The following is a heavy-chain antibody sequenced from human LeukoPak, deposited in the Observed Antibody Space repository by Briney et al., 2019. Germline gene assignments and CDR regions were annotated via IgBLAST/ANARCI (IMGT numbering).Heavy chain of an antibody. CDR1: GFTFSSYA. Sequence: PGGSLRLSCAASGFTFSSYAMHWVRQAPGKGLEWVAVISYDGSNKYYADSVKGRFTISRDTSKNTLYLQMNSLRAEDTAVYYCARGGGMATNLWGQGTLVIVSS. CDR2: ISYDGSNK. J-gene: IGHJ5*02. V-gene: IGHV3-30-3*01. CDR3: ARGGGMATNL. D-gene: IGHD5-24*01.